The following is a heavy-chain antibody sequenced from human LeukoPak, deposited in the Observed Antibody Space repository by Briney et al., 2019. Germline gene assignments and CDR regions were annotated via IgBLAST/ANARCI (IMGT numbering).Heavy chain of an antibody. CDR3: ARTVWGAYFDY. V-gene: IGHV4-34*01. CDR1: GGSFSGYY. J-gene: IGHJ4*02. CDR2: INHSGST. Sequence: SETLSLTCAVYGGSFSGYYWSWIRQPPGKGLEWIGEINHSGSTYYNPSLKSRVTISVDTSKNQFSLKLSSVTAADTAVYYCARTVWGAYFDYWGQGTLATVSS. D-gene: IGHD3-16*01.